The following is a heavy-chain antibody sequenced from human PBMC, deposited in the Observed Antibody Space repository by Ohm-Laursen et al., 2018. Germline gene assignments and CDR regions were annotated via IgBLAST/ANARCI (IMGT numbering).Heavy chain of an antibody. Sequence: GTLSLTCAVYGGSFSGYYWSWIRQPPGKGLEWIGEINHSGSTNYNPSLKSRVTISVDTSKNQFSLKLSSVTAADTAVYYCARGHKAVAGSDDYYYYGMDVWGQGTTVTVAS. D-gene: IGHD6-19*01. CDR3: ARGHKAVAGSDDYYYYGMDV. CDR2: INHSGST. CDR1: GGSFSGYY. J-gene: IGHJ6*02. V-gene: IGHV4-34*01.